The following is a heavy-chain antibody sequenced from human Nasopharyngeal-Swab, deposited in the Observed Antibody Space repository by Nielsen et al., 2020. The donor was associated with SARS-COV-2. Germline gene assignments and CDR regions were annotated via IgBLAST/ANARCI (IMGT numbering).Heavy chain of an antibody. CDR3: ARRVARAPRHEGDYYYGMDV. V-gene: IGHV4-39*01. D-gene: IGHD3-16*01. Sequence: RQAPGKGLEWIGSIYYSGSTYYNPSLKGRVTISVDTSKSQFSLKLSSVTAADTAVYYYARRVARAPRHEGDYYYGMDVWGQGTTVTVSS. J-gene: IGHJ6*02. CDR2: IYYSGST.